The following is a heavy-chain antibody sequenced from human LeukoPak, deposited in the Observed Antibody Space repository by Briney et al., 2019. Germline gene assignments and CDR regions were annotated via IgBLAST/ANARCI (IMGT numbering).Heavy chain of an antibody. CDR1: GFTFSNAW. CDR3: ATDFYDST. V-gene: IGHV3-15*07. J-gene: IGHJ5*02. CDR2: IRSNSDGGTI. D-gene: IGHD3-22*01. Sequence: GGSLRLSCATSGFTFSNAWMNWVRQAPGKGLEWIGRIRSNSDGGTIDYAAPVKGRFTLSRDDSKTTLYLQMNSLQTEDTAVYYCATDFYDSTWGQGTLVTVSS.